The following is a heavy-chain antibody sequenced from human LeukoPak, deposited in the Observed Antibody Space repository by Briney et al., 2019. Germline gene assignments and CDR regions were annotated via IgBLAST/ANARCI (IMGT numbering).Heavy chain of an antibody. CDR2: ISSSSSYI. V-gene: IGHV3-21*01. CDR1: GFTFSSYS. D-gene: IGHD3-22*01. Sequence: PGGSLRLSCAASGFTFSSYSMNWVRQAPGKGLEWVSSISSSSSYIYYADSVKGRFTISRDNAKNTLYLQMNSLRAEDTAVYYCARDRQWLSWRVFGGADYWGQGTLVTVSS. J-gene: IGHJ4*02. CDR3: ARDRQWLSWRVFGGADY.